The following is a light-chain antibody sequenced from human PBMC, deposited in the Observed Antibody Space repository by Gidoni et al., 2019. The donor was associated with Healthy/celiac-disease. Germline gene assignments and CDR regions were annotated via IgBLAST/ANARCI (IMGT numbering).Light chain of an antibody. J-gene: IGKJ3*01. Sequence: DIVMTQSPLSLPVTPGEPASISCRSSQSLLHSNGYNYLDWYLQKPGHSPQLLIYLGSNRASGVPDRFSGSGSGTDFTLKISRVEAEDVGVYYCMQALQTPLTFGPGTKVDIK. V-gene: IGKV2-28*01. CDR1: QSLLHSNGYNY. CDR3: MQALQTPLT. CDR2: LGS.